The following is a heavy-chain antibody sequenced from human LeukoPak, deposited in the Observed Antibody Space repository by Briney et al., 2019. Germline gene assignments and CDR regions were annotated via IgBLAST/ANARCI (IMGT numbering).Heavy chain of an antibody. D-gene: IGHD2-15*01. V-gene: IGHV3-74*01. CDR2: SNGDGSRK. Sequence: AGGSLRLSCAASGFTFSGYWMNWVRQVRGKGLVWVSRSNGDGSRKTYADSVEGRFTISRDNAKNTLYLQMNSLRAEDTAVYYCARHPGGSSSYYFDYWGQGTLVTVSS. CDR3: ARHPGGSSSYYFDY. J-gene: IGHJ4*02. CDR1: GFTFSGYW.